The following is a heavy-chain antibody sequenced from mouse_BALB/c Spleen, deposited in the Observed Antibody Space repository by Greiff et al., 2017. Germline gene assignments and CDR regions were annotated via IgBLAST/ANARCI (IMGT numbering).Heavy chain of an antibody. CDR2: INSNGGST. CDR3: ARDKGLRRGAMDY. Sequence: EVKLMESGGGLVQPGGSLKLSCAASGFTFSSYGMSWVRQTPDKRLELVATINSNGGSTYYPDSVKGRFTISRDNAKNTLYLQMSSLKSEDTAMYYCARDKGLRRGAMDYWGQGTSVTVSS. CDR1: GFTFSSYG. V-gene: IGHV5-6-3*01. J-gene: IGHJ4*01. D-gene: IGHD2-4*01.